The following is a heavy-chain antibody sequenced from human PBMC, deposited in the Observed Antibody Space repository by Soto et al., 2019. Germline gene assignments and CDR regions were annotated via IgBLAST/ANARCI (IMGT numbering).Heavy chain of an antibody. J-gene: IGHJ4*02. D-gene: IGHD2-15*01. CDR3: AKDDLGYCSGGRCYLPLDY. CDR2: IIPIFGTA. CDR1: GGTFSSYA. Sequence: QVQLVQSGAEVKKPGSSVKVSCKASGGTFSSYAISWVRQAPGQGLEWMGGIIPIFGTANYAQKFQGRVTITADESTSTAYMELSSMRSEDTAVDYCAKDDLGYCSGGRCYLPLDYWGQGTLVTVSS. V-gene: IGHV1-69*01.